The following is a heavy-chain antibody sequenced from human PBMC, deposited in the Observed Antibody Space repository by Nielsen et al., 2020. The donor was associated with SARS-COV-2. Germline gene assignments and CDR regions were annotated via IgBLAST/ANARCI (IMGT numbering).Heavy chain of an antibody. V-gene: IGHV1-69*06. D-gene: IGHD3-3*01. J-gene: IGHJ6*02. CDR2: IIPIFGTA. Sequence: WVRQAPGQGLERMGGIIPIFGTANYAQKFQGRVTITADKSTSTAYMELSSLRSEDTAVYYCAREMAIFGEHYYYYYGMDVWGQGTTVTVSS. CDR3: AREMAIFGEHYYYYYGMDV.